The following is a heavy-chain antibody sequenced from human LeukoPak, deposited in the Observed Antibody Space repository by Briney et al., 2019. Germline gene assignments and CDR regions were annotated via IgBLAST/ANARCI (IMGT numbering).Heavy chain of an antibody. V-gene: IGHV3-23*01. CDR1: GFTFSSYA. CDR3: ASGYDFWSGYQPIDY. Sequence: GGSLRLSCAASGFTFSSYAMSWVRQAPGKGLEWVSAISGSGGSTYYADSVKGRFTISRDNSKNTLYLQMNSLSAEGTAVYSCASGYDFWSGYQPIDYWGQGTLVTVSS. J-gene: IGHJ4*02. D-gene: IGHD3/OR15-3a*01. CDR2: ISGSGGST.